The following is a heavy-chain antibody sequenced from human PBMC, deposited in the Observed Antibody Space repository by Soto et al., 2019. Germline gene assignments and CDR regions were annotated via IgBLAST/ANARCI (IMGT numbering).Heavy chain of an antibody. CDR3: ARHYYDFWSGYNYYYYYMDV. Sequence: SETLSLTCTVSGGSISSSSYYWGWIRQPPGKGLEWIGSIYYSGSTYYNPSLKSRVTISVDTSKNQFSLKLSSVTAADTAVYYCARHYYDFWSGYNYYYYYMDVWGKGTTVTVSS. J-gene: IGHJ6*03. CDR1: GGSISSSSYY. V-gene: IGHV4-39*01. CDR2: IYYSGST. D-gene: IGHD3-3*01.